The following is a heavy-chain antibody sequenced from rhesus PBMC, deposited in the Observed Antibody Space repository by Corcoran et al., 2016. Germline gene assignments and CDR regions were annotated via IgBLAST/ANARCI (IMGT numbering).Heavy chain of an antibody. J-gene: IGHJ2*01. D-gene: IGHD3-34*01. Sequence: EVQLVQSGAEVKRPGESLKISCKTSGQSFTSYWISWVRQMPGKGLEWMGAIDPSDSDTRYSPSFQGQVTISADKSISTTYLQWSSLKASDSATYYCAKLGWYFDLWGPGTPITISS. CDR2: IDPSDSDT. CDR1: GQSFTSYW. CDR3: AKLGWYFDL. V-gene: IGHV5-2*01.